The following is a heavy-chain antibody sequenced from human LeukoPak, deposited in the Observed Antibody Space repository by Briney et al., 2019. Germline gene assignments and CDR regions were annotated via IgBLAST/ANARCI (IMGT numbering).Heavy chain of an antibody. CDR2: ISWDGGST. D-gene: IGHD3-3*01. Sequence: GGSLRLSCAASGFTFDDYAMHWVRQAPGKGLEWVSLISWDGGSTYYADSVKGRFTISRDNSKNSLYLQMNSLRAEDTALYYCAEAWGDFWSGYLDYWGQGTLVTVSS. CDR3: AEAWGDFWSGYLDY. CDR1: GFTFDDYA. V-gene: IGHV3-43D*03. J-gene: IGHJ4*02.